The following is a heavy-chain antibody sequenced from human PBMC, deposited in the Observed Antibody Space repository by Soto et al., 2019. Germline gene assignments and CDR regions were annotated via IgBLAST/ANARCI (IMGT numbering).Heavy chain of an antibody. J-gene: IGHJ3*01. CDR3: VRGDKGGFDL. Sequence: EVQLVESEGGLVQRGGSLRLSCAASGFTFNYYWMHWVRQAPGRGLVWVSHIHSDGSTTTYADSVKGRFTISRDNAKNTLYLQMNSLIAEDTAVYYCVRGDKGGFDLWGQGTTVPVSS. CDR2: IHSDGSTT. CDR1: GFTFNYYW. V-gene: IGHV3-74*01. D-gene: IGHD2-21*02.